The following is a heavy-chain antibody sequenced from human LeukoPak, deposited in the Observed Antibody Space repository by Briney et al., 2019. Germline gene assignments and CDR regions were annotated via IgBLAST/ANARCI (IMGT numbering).Heavy chain of an antibody. J-gene: IGHJ6*02. V-gene: IGHV3-53*01. CDR1: GFTVSSNY. CDR3: ARDWGYYGSGSYYILGYYGMDV. D-gene: IGHD3-10*01. Sequence: GGSLRLSCAASGFTVSSNYMSWVRQAPGKGLEWVSVIYSGGSTYYADSVKGRFTISRDNSKNTLYLQMNSLRAEDTAVYYCARDWGYYGSGSYYILGYYGMDVWGQGTTVTVSS. CDR2: IYSGGST.